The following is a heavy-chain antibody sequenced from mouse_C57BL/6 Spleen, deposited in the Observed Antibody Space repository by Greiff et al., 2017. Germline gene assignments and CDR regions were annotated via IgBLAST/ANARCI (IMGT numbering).Heavy chain of an antibody. CDR2: IYPGDGDT. CDR3: ASYYYGSSFWYFDV. Sequence: VQLQQSGPELVKPGASVKISCKASGYALSSSWMNWVKQRPGKGLEWIGRIYPGDGDTKYKGKFKGKATLTADNSSRTAYMQLSSLTSEDSAVYFCASYYYGSSFWYFDVWGTGTSVTVSS. CDR1: GYALSSSW. D-gene: IGHD1-1*01. J-gene: IGHJ1*03. V-gene: IGHV1-82*01.